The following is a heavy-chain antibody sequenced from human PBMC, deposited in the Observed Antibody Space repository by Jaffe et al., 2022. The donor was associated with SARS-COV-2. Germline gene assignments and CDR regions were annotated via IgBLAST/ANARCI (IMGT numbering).Heavy chain of an antibody. CDR2: INTDSYTI. CDR1: GFTFTSYS. D-gene: IGHD3-3*02. CDR3: ARVSASTHIDF. J-gene: IGHJ4*02. V-gene: IGHV3-48*02. Sequence: EVQLVESGGGLVQPGGSLRLSCAASGFTFTSYSMNWVRQAPGKGLEWVSYINTDSYTIYYADSVRGRFTISRDSAKNSLYLLMSSLTDEDTAVYYCARVSASTHIDFWGQGTLVAVSS.